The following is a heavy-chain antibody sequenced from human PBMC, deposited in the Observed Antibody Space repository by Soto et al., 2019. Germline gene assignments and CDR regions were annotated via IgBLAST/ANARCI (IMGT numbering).Heavy chain of an antibody. V-gene: IGHV3-66*01. J-gene: IGHJ3*01. Sequence: EVQLVESGGGLVQPGGSLRLSCLASGFTVSSSFMNWVRQAPGKGPEWVSVIYRDGKTFYADSVKGRFTISRDKAKNTLYLQMSGLRVGDTAVYYCARDIPEERDVTWGDFDVWGQGTMVTVSS. D-gene: IGHD2-21*01. CDR1: GFTVSSSF. CDR3: ARDIPEERDVTWGDFDV. CDR2: IYRDGKT.